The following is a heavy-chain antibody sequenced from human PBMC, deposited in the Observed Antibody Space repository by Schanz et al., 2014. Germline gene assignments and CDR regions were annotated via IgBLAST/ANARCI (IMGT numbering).Heavy chain of an antibody. Sequence: EVQLVESGGGLVKPGGSLRLSCATSGFTLNNAWMNWVRQAPGKGLQWVARIKSKTDGGTRDYAAPVKGRFTISTDDSKNTGYLKINSVQTEDPAVYYCAADLWFGAVWGVWWGQGTLVTVSS. V-gene: IGHV3-15*01. CDR1: GFTLNNAW. J-gene: IGHJ4*02. D-gene: IGHD3-10*01. CDR3: AADLWFGAVWGVW. CDR2: IKSKTDGGTR.